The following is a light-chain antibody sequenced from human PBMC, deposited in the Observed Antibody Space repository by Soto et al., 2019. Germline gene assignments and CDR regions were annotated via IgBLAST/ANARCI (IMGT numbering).Light chain of an antibody. V-gene: IGLV1-44*01. CDR3: AAWDDSLNGVV. CDR1: TSNIGRNT. J-gene: IGLJ2*01. Sequence: QTVVTQPPSASGTPGQRVSISCSGSTSNIGRNTVHWYQQFPGTAPKLLIYANNLRPSGVPDRFSGSTSGTSASLAISGLQSEDEADYYCAAWDDSLNGVVFGGGTKVTVL. CDR2: ANN.